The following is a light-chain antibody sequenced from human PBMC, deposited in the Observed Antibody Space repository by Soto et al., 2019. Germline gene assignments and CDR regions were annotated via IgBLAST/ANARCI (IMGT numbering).Light chain of an antibody. V-gene: IGLV2-14*03. CDR3: SSFTSSTTRV. J-gene: IGLJ1*01. CDR1: SSDIGGYDY. CDR2: DVS. Sequence: QSVLTQPASVSGSPGQSITISCTGSSSDIGGYDYVSWYQQYPGKAPKLMIYDVSNRPSGVSNRFSDSKSGNTASLTISGLQADDEADYYCSSFTSSTTRVFGTGTKVTVL.